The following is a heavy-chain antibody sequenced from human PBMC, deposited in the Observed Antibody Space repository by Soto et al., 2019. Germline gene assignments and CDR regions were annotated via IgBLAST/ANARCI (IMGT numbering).Heavy chain of an antibody. CDR2: LSGSGGDT. J-gene: IGHJ4*02. CDR1: GFTFSSFA. Sequence: EVQLLESGGGLVQPGGSLRLSCVASGFTFSSFAMSWVRQAPGKGPEWVSTLSGSGGDTYYADSVNGRFTISRDKSKNTLYLQMDRLRVEDTAVYYCAKWDDYGSGSALGFWGQGTLVTVSS. D-gene: IGHD3-10*01. CDR3: AKWDDYGSGSALGF. V-gene: IGHV3-23*01.